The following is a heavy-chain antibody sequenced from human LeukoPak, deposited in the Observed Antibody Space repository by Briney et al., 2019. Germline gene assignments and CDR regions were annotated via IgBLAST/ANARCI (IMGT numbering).Heavy chain of an antibody. Sequence: QSGGSLRLSCAASGFIFSNYWMSWLLQAPGKGLEWVANIRQEGSKKNYVDSVEGRFTISRDNAQNSVYLQMTSLRAEDTAVYYCATDTGHGYFESWGQGTLVTVSS. CDR1: GFIFSNYW. J-gene: IGHJ4*02. D-gene: IGHD4-17*01. V-gene: IGHV3-7*01. CDR2: IRQEGSKK. CDR3: ATDTGHGYFES.